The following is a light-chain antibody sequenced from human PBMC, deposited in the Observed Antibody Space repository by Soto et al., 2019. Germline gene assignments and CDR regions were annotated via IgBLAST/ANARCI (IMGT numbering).Light chain of an antibody. V-gene: IGLV1-40*01. CDR2: YNN. CDR3: QSYDTSLSGYV. Sequence: QAVVTQPPSVSGAPGQMVTISCTGSSSNIGAGYDVHWYQQLPGSAPNLLIFYNNNRPSGVPDRFSGSKSVTSASLAITGLQAEDEADYYCQSYDTSLSGYVFGTGTKLTVL. CDR1: SSNIGAGYD. J-gene: IGLJ1*01.